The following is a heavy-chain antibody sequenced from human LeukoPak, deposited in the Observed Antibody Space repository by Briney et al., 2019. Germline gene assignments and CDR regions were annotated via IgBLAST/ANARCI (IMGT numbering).Heavy chain of an antibody. CDR1: GGSISSGGYY. CDR2: IYHSGST. D-gene: IGHD1-26*01. V-gene: IGHV4-30-2*01. CDR3: ARRSGTYHAFDI. J-gene: IGHJ3*02. Sequence: PSQTLSLTCTVSGGSISSGGYYWSWIRQPQGKGLEWIGYIYHSGSTYYNPSLKSRVTISVDRYKNQFSLKLSSVTAADTAVYYCARRSGTYHAFDIWGQGTMVTVSS.